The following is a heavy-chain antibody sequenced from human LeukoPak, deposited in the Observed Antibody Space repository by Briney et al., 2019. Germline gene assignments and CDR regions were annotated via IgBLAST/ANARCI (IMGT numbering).Heavy chain of an antibody. J-gene: IGHJ4*02. CDR1: GGSISSHY. CDR2: LYDSGST. CDR3: ARAPPKYCSSTSCYGAYYFDY. Sequence: SETLSLTCTVSGGSISSHYWSWIRQPPGKGLEWIGYLYDSGSTKDNPSLKSRVTLSADTSKNQFSLRLSSVTAADTAVYYCARAPPKYCSSTSCYGAYYFDYWGQGTLVTVSS. V-gene: IGHV4-59*08. D-gene: IGHD2-2*01.